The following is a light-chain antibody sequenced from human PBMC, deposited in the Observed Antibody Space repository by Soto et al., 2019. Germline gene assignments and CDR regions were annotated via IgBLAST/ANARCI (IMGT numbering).Light chain of an antibody. CDR1: SSDVGGYNY. CDR3: SSYTTSNTRQIV. Sequence: QSVLTQPASVSGSPGQSITISCTGTSSDVGGYNYVSWYQQHPGKAPKFMIYDVSNRPSGVSNRLSGSKSGNTASLTIPGLQAEDEADYYCSSYTTSNTRQIVFGTGTKVTVL. CDR2: DVS. J-gene: IGLJ1*01. V-gene: IGLV2-14*01.